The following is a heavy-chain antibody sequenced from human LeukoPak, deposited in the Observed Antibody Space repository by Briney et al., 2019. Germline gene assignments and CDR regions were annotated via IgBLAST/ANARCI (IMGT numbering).Heavy chain of an antibody. D-gene: IGHD3-10*01. V-gene: IGHV3-33*01. CDR2: IWYDGSNK. CDR1: GFTFRSHA. J-gene: IGHJ3*02. CDR3: ARDLGYYGSGSAFDI. Sequence: GGSLRLSCVASGFTFRSHAMHWVRQAPGKGLEWVAVIWYDGSNKYYAESVKGRFTISRDNSKNALYVQMNSLRVEDTAVYFCARDLGYYGSGSAFDIWGQGTMVTVSS.